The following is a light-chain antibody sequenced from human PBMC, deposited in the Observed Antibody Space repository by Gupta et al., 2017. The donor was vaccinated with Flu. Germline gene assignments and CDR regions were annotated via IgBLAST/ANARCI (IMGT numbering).Light chain of an antibody. CDR1: QNINGW. V-gene: IGKV1-5*03. CDR2: KAS. CDR3: QQYQSYPWT. J-gene: IGKJ1*01. Sequence: DIQMTQSLFTLSASVGDRVTITCRASQNINGWLAWYQQKPGKAPKLLIYKASNLESGVPSRFSGSGFGTEFTLTINSLRPDDFATYYCQQYQSYPWTFGQGTKLEIK.